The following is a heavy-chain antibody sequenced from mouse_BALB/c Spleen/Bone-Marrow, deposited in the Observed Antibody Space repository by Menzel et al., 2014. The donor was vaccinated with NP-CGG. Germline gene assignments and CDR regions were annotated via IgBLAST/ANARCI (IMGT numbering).Heavy chain of an antibody. D-gene: IGHD1-1*01. CDR3: ARGVTTGAMDY. CDR1: GYAFTDYS. V-gene: IGHV1-67*01. J-gene: IGHJ4*01. CDR2: ISTYYGDA. Sequence: VQLQQSGAELVRPGVSVKISCKGSGYAFTDYSIHWIKQSHAKSLEWIGAISTYYGDATNNQKFKGKATLTVDKSSSTAYMELARLASEDPVIYYCARGVTTGAMDYWGQGTSVTVSS.